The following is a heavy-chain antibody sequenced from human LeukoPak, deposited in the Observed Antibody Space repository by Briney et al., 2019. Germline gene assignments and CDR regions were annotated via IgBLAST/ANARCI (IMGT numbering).Heavy chain of an antibody. CDR3: ARVPSKGCSGGSCYAWGKKTTRRAGY. D-gene: IGHD2-15*01. CDR1: GGSFSGYY. CDR2: INHSGST. V-gene: IGHV4-34*01. Sequence: SETLSLTCAVYGGSFSGYYWSWIRQPPGKGLEWIGEINHSGSTNYNPSLKSRVTISVDTSKNQFSLKLSSVTAADTAVYYCARVPSKGCSGGSCYAWGKKTTRRAGYWGQGTLVTVSS. J-gene: IGHJ4*02.